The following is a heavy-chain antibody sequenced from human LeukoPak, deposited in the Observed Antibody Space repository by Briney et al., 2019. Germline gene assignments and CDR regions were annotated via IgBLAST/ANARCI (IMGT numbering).Heavy chain of an antibody. CDR3: ARDGTWSGRFDL. CDR1: GGSISGSSYY. Sequence: SGTLSLTCTVSGGSISGSSYYWGWIRQPPGKGLEWIGSIYYSGSTYYNPSLKSRVTISVDTSKNQFSLKLSSVTAADTAVYYCARDGTWSGRFDLWGRGTLVTVSS. V-gene: IGHV4-39*07. CDR2: IYYSGST. J-gene: IGHJ2*01. D-gene: IGHD1-26*01.